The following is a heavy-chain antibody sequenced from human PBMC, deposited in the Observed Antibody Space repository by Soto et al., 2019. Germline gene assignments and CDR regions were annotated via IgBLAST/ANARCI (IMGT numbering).Heavy chain of an antibody. CDR3: ASFMSTTGPAEYFQH. D-gene: IGHD1-1*01. J-gene: IGHJ1*01. V-gene: IGHV4-59*01. CDR1: GDSISSYY. Sequence: LSETLSLTCTVSGDSISSYYWTWIRQSPGKGLEWIGYIYYSGSTNYNPSLKSRVTISVDTSKNQFSLKLSSLTAADTAVYYCASFMSTTGPAEYFQHWGQGTLVTVSS. CDR2: IYYSGST.